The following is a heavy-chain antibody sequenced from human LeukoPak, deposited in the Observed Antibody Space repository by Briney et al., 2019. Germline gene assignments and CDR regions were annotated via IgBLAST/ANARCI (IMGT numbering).Heavy chain of an antibody. Sequence: ASVKVSYKASGYTFTSYGISWVRQAPGQGLEWMGWTSAYNGNTNYAQKLQGRVTMTTDTSTSTAYMELRSLRSDDTAVYYCARLSITMVRGVIPGPLFDYWGQGTLVTVSS. CDR1: GYTFTSYG. CDR2: TSAYNGNT. J-gene: IGHJ4*02. D-gene: IGHD3-10*01. V-gene: IGHV1-18*01. CDR3: ARLSITMVRGVIPGPLFDY.